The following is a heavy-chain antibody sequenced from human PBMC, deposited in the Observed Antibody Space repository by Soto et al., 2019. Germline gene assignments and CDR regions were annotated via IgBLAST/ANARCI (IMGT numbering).Heavy chain of an antibody. J-gene: IGHJ4*02. D-gene: IGHD3-22*01. CDR2: IYYSGST. CDR1: GGSISSYY. Sequence: LSLTCTVSGGSISSYYWSWIRQPPGKGLEWIGYIYYSGSTNYNPSLKSRVTISVDTSKNQFSLKLSSVTAADTAVYYCARIPYSYDSSGYFDHWGQGTLVTVSS. V-gene: IGHV4-59*01. CDR3: ARIPYSYDSSGYFDH.